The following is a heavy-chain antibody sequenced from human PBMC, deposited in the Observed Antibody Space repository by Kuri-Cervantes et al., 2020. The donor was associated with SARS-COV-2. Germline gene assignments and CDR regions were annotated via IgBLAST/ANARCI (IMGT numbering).Heavy chain of an antibody. V-gene: IGHV2-5*01. D-gene: IGHD6-13*01. CDR1: GFPLSTSGVG. Sequence: SSPTLVNPTQTLTLTCTLTGFPLSTSGVGVGWLRQPPGKALEWLALIYWNDNKHYSPSLKSRLTITKNTSKNLLVLTMSNMDPVDTATYYSAHSRLEQHDPWYYYYYMDVWGKGTTVTVSS. J-gene: IGHJ6*03. CDR2: IYWNDNK. CDR3: AHSRLEQHDPWYYYYYMDV.